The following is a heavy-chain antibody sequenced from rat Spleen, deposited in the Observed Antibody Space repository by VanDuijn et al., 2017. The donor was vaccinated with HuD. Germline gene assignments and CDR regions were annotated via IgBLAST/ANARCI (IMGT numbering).Heavy chain of an antibody. Sequence: EVQLVESGGGLVQPGRSLKLSCAASGFTFSDYYMAWVRQAPKKGLEWVASISYEGTSTYYRDSVKGRFTISRDNAKSTLYLQMDSLRSEDTATYYCARRLYDYFDYWGQGVMVTVSS. J-gene: IGHJ2*01. V-gene: IGHV5-22*01. CDR2: ISYEGTST. CDR1: GFTFSDYY. D-gene: IGHD1-2*01. CDR3: ARRLYDYFDY.